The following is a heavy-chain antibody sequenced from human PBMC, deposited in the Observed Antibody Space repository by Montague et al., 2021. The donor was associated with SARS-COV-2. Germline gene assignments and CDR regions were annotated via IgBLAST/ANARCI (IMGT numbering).Heavy chain of an antibody. Sequence: SETLSLTCTVSGDSISDYYWSWIRQPPGMGLEWIGYIFRSGATNYNPPLKSRVIISLDTSKSQFSLRLSSVTAADTAIYYCARTSRGSRYFYGVDVWGQGTTVIVPS. CDR1: GDSISDYY. D-gene: IGHD3-10*01. CDR3: ARTSRGSRYFYGVDV. J-gene: IGHJ6*02. CDR2: IFRSGAT. V-gene: IGHV4-59*01.